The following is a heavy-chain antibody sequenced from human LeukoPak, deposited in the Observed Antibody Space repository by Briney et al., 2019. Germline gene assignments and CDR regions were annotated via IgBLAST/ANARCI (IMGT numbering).Heavy chain of an antibody. J-gene: IGHJ4*02. CDR3: ASIRTVTYFDY. CDR1: GGSFSGYY. Sequence: SETLSLTCAVYGGSFSGYYWSWIRQPPGKGLEWIGSIYHSGSTYYNPSLKSRVTISVDTSKNQFSLKLSSVTAADTAVYYCASIRTVTYFDYWGQGTLVTVSS. CDR2: IYHSGST. D-gene: IGHD4-11*01. V-gene: IGHV4-34*01.